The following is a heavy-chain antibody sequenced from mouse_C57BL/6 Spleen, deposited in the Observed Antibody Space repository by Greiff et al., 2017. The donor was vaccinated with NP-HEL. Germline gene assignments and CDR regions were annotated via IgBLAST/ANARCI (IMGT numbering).Heavy chain of an antibody. CDR2: INPNNGGT. CDR3: ARRAGVVRYYFDY. J-gene: IGHJ2*01. Sequence: VQLQQSGPELVKPGASVKISCKASGYTFTDYYMNWVKQSHGKSLEWIGDINPNNGGTSYNQKFKGKATLTVDKSSSTAYMELRSLTSEDSAVYYCARRAGVVRYYFDYWGQGTTLTVSS. V-gene: IGHV1-26*01. D-gene: IGHD1-1*01. CDR1: GYTFTDYY.